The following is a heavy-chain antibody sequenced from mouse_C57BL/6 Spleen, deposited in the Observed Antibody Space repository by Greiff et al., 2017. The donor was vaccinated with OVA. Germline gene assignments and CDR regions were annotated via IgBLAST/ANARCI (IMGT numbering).Heavy chain of an antibody. J-gene: IGHJ2*01. D-gene: IGHD4-1*01. CDR1: GYAFSSSW. V-gene: IGHV1-82*01. CDR2: IYPGDGDT. CDR3: ARSTGGDY. Sequence: LVKPGASVKISCKASGYAFSSSWMNWVKQRPGKGLEWIGRIYPGDGDTNYNGKFKGKATLTAYKSSSTAYMQLSSLTSEDSACYFCARSTGGDYWGQGTTLTVSS.